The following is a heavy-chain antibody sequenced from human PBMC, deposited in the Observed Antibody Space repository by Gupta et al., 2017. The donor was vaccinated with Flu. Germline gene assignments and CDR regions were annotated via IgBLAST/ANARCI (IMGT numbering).Heavy chain of an antibody. V-gene: IGHV3-30*18. Sequence: QVQLVESGGGVVQPGRSLRLSCVAAGFTFSSYGMHWVRQAPGTGLDWVALISYDGHNKYYADSVKGRLTISRDNSKNTVYLQMSSLRAEDTAIYYCAKEVSYYMDVWGKGTAVIVSS. CDR1: GFTFSSYG. CDR3: AKEVSYYMDV. J-gene: IGHJ6*03. CDR2: ISYDGHNK.